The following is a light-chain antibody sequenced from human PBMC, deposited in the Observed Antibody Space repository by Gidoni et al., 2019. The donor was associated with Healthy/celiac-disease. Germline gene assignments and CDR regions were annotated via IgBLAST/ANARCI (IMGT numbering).Light chain of an antibody. V-gene: IGKV3-20*01. CDR2: GAS. J-gene: IGKJ4*01. Sequence: EILLTQSPGTLSLSPGERATLSCRASQSVSSSYLAWYQQKPGQAPRLLIYGASSRATGIPDRFSGSGSGTDFTLTISRLEPEDFAVYYCQQYGSSPQTFXGXSQVEIK. CDR1: QSVSSSY. CDR3: QQYGSSPQT.